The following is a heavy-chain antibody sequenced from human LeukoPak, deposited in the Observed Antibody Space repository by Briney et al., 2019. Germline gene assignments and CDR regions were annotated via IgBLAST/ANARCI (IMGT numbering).Heavy chain of an antibody. CDR3: ASSSKGGYSRDAFDI. J-gene: IGHJ3*02. CDR1: GYTFTGYY. V-gene: IGHV1-2*02. CDR2: INPNSGGT. Sequence: ASVKVSCKASGYTFTGYYMHWARQAPGQGLEWMGWINPNSGGTNYAQKFQGRVTMTRDTSISTAYMELSRLRSDDTAVYYCASSSKGGYSRDAFDIWGQGTMVTVSS. D-gene: IGHD6-13*01.